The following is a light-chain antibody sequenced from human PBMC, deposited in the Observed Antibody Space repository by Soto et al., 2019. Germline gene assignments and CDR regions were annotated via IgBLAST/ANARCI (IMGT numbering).Light chain of an antibody. CDR3: QVWDSSSDLVV. J-gene: IGLJ2*01. Sequence: SSELTQPPSVSVAPGQTAKITCGGTNIGSKSVHWYQQRPGQAPVLVVYDDFDRPSGIPERFSGSNSGNTATLTISRVEAGDEADYFCQVWDSSSDLVVFGGGTKVTVL. V-gene: IGLV3-21*02. CDR2: DDF. CDR1: NIGSKS.